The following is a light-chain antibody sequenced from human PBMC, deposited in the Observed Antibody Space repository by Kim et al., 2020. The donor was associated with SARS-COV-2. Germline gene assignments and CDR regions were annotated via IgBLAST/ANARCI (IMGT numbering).Light chain of an antibody. J-gene: IGLJ3*02. V-gene: IGLV1-40*01. CDR3: QSYDGTLGSRV. Sequence: QRVTISCTGSNSNIGAGFGVHWYQKLPGTAPKLLMSDNNNRPSGVPDRFSGSKSGTSASLAITGLQPEDEADYYCQSYDGTLGSRVFGGGTQLTVL. CDR2: DNN. CDR1: NSNIGAGFG.